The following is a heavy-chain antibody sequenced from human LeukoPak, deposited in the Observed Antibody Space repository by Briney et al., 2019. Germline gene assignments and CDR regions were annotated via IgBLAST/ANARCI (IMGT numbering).Heavy chain of an antibody. CDR2: INHSGST. CDR3: ARVVGIAAAGDY. CDR1: GGSFSGYY. D-gene: IGHD6-13*01. J-gene: IGHJ4*02. V-gene: IGHV4-34*01. Sequence: SETLSLTCAVYGGSFSGYYWSWIRQPPGKGLGWIGEINHSGSTNYNPSLKSRVTISVDTSKNQFSLKLSSVTAADTAVYYCARVVGIAAAGDYWGQGTLVTVSS.